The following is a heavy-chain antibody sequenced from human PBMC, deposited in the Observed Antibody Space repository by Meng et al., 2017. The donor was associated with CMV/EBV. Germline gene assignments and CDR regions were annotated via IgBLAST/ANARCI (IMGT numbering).Heavy chain of an antibody. CDR1: GFTFSSYW. D-gene: IGHD3-3*01. CDR3: AKDPPYYDFWSGPTL. CDR2: ISGSGGST. J-gene: IGHJ4*02. V-gene: IGHV3-23*01. Sequence: GESLKISCAASGFTFSSYWMSWVRQAPGKGLEWVSAISGSGGSTYYADSVKGRFTISRDNSKNTLYLQMNSLRAEDTAVYYCAKDPPYYDFWSGPTLWGQGTLVTVSS.